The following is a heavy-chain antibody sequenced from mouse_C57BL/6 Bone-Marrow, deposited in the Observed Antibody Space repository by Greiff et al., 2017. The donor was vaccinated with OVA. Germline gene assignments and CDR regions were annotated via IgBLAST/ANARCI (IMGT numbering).Heavy chain of an antibody. J-gene: IGHJ4*01. D-gene: IGHD1-1*01. CDR3: ARHADYGSSLYYAMDY. CDR1: GFTFSSYG. V-gene: IGHV5-6*01. Sequence: EVKLVESGGDLVKPGGSLKLSCAASGFTFSSYGMSWVRQTPDQRLEWVATISSGGSYTYYPDSVKGRFTISRDNAKNTLYLQMSSLKSEDTAMYYCARHADYGSSLYYAMDYWGQGTSVTVSS. CDR2: ISSGGSYT.